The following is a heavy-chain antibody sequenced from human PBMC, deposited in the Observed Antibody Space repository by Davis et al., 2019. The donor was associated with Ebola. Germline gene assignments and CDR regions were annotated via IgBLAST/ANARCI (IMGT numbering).Heavy chain of an antibody. CDR1: GYRFTGYY. CDR3: AREGGSCYKD. CDR2: INPNTGGT. V-gene: IGHV1-2*02. J-gene: IGHJ4*02. Sequence: ASVKVSCKASGYRFTGYYIHWVRLAPGQGLEWMGWINPNTGGTNYAQKFQGRVTMTRDTSVSTAYMELRSLRSDDTAVYYCAREGGSCYKDWGQGTLVTVSS. D-gene: IGHD2-15*01.